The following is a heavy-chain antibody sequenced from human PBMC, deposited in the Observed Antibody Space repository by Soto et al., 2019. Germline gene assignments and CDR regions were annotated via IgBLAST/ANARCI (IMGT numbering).Heavy chain of an antibody. V-gene: IGHV1-8*02. D-gene: IGHD6-19*01. CDR2: MNPNSSNT. CDR1: GDTFSFYT. CDR3: ARERTVAGNDY. J-gene: IGHJ4*02. Sequence: ASVKVSCKASGDTFSFYTINWVRQATGQGLGWMGRMNPNSSNTGYAQKFQGRVTMTTDTSISTAYMELSSLRSEDTAVYYCARERTVAGNDYWGQGTLVTVSS.